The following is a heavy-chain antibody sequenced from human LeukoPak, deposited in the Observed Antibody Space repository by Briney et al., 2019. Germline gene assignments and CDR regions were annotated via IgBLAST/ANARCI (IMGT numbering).Heavy chain of an antibody. CDR1: GFTFSSYS. J-gene: IGHJ4*02. D-gene: IGHD6-19*01. CDR3: ASLLSSGWYLENY. Sequence: SGGSLSLSCAASGFTFSSYSMNWVRQAPGKGLEWVSYISSSSSTIYYADSVKGRFTISRDNAKNSLYLQMNSLRAEDTAVYYCASLLSSGWYLENYWGQGTLVTVSS. CDR2: ISSSSSTI. V-gene: IGHV3-48*01.